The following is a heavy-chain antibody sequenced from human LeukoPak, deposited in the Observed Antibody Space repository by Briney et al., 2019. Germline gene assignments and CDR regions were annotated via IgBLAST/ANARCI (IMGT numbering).Heavy chain of an antibody. J-gene: IGHJ3*02. V-gene: IGHV4-59*01. Sequence: SETLSLTCTVSGGSISSYYWSWIRQPPGKGLEWIGYIYYSGSTNYNPSLKSRVTISVDTSKNQFSLKLSSVTAADTAVYYCARELGYSSLGIWGQGTMVTVSS. CDR3: ARELGYSSLGI. CDR2: IYYSGST. D-gene: IGHD6-19*01. CDR1: GGSISSYY.